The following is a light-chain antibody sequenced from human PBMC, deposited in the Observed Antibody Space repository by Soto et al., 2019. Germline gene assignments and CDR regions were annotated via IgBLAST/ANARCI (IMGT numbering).Light chain of an antibody. V-gene: IGLV2-14*01. J-gene: IGLJ1*01. Sequence: QSALTQPASVSGSPGQSITISCTGTSSDVGGYNYVSWYQQHPGKAPKLMIYDVSNRPSGVSNRFSGSKSGNTASLTISGLQAEDDADYYCSSYTSSSTLLYLFGTGTKVTVL. CDR2: DVS. CDR3: SSYTSSSTLLYL. CDR1: SSDVGGYNY.